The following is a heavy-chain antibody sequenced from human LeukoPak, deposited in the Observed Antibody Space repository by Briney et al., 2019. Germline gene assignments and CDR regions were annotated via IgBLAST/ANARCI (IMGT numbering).Heavy chain of an antibody. V-gene: IGHV3-23*01. Sequence: GGXLRLSCAASGFTFSSXAXXWVRQAPGXXXXXXSTISAXGXSTFYADSVXXXXXXXXDNSKDTLSLQINSLRAEDTAVYFCAKVQITVVSPPDSWGQGTLVTVSS. J-gene: IGHJ4*02. D-gene: IGHD4-23*01. CDR3: AKVQITVVSPPDS. CDR2: ISAXGXST. CDR1: GFTFSSXA.